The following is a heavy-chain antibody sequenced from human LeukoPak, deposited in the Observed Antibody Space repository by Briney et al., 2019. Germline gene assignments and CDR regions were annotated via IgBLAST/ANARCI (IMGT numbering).Heavy chain of an antibody. J-gene: IGHJ6*03. V-gene: IGHV4-59*01. D-gene: IGHD2-2*01. CDR3: ARLVGYCSSTSCLNHYYYYYMDV. CDR1: GGSISSYY. Sequence: SETLSLTCTVSGGSISSYYWSWIRQPPGKGLEWIGYIHYSGSTNYNPSLKSRVTISVDTSKNQFSLKLSSVTAADTAVYYCARLVGYCSSTSCLNHYYYYYMDVWGKGTTVTVSS. CDR2: IHYSGST.